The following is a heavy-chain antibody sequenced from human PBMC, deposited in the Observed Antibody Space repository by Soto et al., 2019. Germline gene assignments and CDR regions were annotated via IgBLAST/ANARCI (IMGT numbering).Heavy chain of an antibody. CDR3: AKDYDRYCSSTSCYAHFDY. D-gene: IGHD2-2*01. CDR2: ISWNSGSI. Sequence: GGSLRLSCAASGFTFDDYAMHWVRQAPGKGLEWVSGISWNSGSIGYADSVKGRFTISRDNAKNSLYLQMNSLRVEDTALYYCAKDYDRYCSSTSCYAHFDYWGQGTLVTVSS. V-gene: IGHV3-9*01. J-gene: IGHJ4*02. CDR1: GFTFDDYA.